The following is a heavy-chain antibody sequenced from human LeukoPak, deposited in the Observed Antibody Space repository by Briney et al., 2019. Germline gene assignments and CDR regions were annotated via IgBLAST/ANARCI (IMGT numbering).Heavy chain of an antibody. J-gene: IGHJ4*02. D-gene: IGHD5-18*01. CDR3: ARDVDTFFDY. CDR1: SDSIYSGTYC. Sequence: SETLSLTCTVSSDSIYSGTYCWRWIRQPAGKGLEWIGRIYTSGSTYYNPSLKSRVTITLDTSKNQFSLSLISVTAADTAVYYCARDVDTFFDYWGQGTLVTVSS. V-gene: IGHV4-61*02. CDR2: IYTSGST.